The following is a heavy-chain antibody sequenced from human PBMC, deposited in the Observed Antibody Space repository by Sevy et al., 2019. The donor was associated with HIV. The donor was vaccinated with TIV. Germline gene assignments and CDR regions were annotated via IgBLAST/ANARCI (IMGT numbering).Heavy chain of an antibody. CDR1: GFTFSSSW. V-gene: IGHV3-74*01. Sequence: GGSLRLSCAASGFTFSSSWMHWVRQVPGKGLVWVSRINSDGGSLSYADSVKGRFTISRDNAKETLYLQMNSLRAEDTAMYFCARGTRGTFDSWGQGALVTVSS. CDR3: ARGTRGTFDS. CDR2: INSDGGSL. D-gene: IGHD1-1*01. J-gene: IGHJ4*02.